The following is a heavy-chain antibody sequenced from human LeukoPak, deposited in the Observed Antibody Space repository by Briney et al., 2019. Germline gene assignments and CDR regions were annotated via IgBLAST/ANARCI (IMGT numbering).Heavy chain of an antibody. CDR1: GGSISSSSYY. V-gene: IGHV4-39*07. CDR3: ARDRYYDSSGYYQVSDFWFDP. D-gene: IGHD3-22*01. CDR2: IYYSGST. Sequence: SETLSLTCTVSGGSISSSSYYWGWIRQPPRKGLEWIGSIYYSGSTYYNPSLKSRVTISVDTSKNQFSLKLSSVTAADTAVYYCARDRYYDSSGYYQVSDFWFDPWGQGTLVTVSS. J-gene: IGHJ5*02.